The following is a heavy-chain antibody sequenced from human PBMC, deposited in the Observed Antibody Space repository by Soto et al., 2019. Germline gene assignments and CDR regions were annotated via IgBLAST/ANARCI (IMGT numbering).Heavy chain of an antibody. CDR3: AKDVYDFWSGGPHDYFDY. CDR2: ISSSSSYI. D-gene: IGHD3-3*01. Sequence: PGGSLRLSCAASGFTFSDYTMNWVRQAPGKGLEWVSSISSSSSYIYYADSVKGRFTISRDNSKNTLYLQMDSLRAEDTAVYYCAKDVYDFWSGGPHDYFDYWGQGTLVTVSS. V-gene: IGHV3-21*04. CDR1: GFTFSDYT. J-gene: IGHJ4*02.